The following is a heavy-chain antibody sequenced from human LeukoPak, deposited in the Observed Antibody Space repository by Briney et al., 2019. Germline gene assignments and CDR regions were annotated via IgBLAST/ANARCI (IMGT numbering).Heavy chain of an antibody. CDR2: ISSSSYI. Sequence: PGGSLRLSCAASGFTFSSYSMNWVCQAPGKGLEWVSSISSSSYIYYADSVKGRFTISRDNAKNSLYLQMNSLRAEDTAVYYCTTFYTRLTDYWGQGTLVTVSS. D-gene: IGHD2/OR15-2a*01. J-gene: IGHJ4*02. V-gene: IGHV3-21*04. CDR3: TTFYTRLTDY. CDR1: GFTFSSYS.